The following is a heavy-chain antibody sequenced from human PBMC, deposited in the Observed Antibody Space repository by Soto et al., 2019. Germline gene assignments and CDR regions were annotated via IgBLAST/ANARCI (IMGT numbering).Heavy chain of an antibody. CDR2: IKSKTDGGTT. V-gene: IGHV3-15*01. CDR1: GFTFSNAW. CDR3: TTDRTMVYLPPGKYFHLYYFDY. D-gene: IGHD2-8*01. Sequence: PGGSLRLSCAASGFTFSNAWMSWVRQAPGKGLEWVGRIKSKTDGGTTDYAAPVKGRFTISRDDSKNTLYLQMNSLKTEDTAVYYCTTDRTMVYLPPGKYFHLYYFDYWGQGXLVTVSS. J-gene: IGHJ4*02.